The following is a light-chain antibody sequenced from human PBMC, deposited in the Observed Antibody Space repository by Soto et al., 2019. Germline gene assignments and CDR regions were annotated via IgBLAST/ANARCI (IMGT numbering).Light chain of an antibody. CDR1: SSDVVRYNY. J-gene: IGLJ1*01. Sequence: QSVLTQPASVSGSPGQSITISCTGTSSDVVRYNYVSWYQQYPGRAPKLIIYEVTNRPSGVSDRFSGSKSGNVASLTISGLQAADEADYYCGSYTSTYVRIFGTGTKVTVL. CDR2: EVT. V-gene: IGLV2-14*01. CDR3: GSYTSTYVRI.